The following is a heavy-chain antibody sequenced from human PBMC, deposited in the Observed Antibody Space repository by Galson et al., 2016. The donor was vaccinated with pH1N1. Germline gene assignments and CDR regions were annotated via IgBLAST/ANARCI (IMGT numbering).Heavy chain of an antibody. CDR2: VSFDGGDK. D-gene: IGHD6-19*01. CDR1: GFTFSNYG. Sequence: SLRLSCAASGFTFSNYGIHWVRQAPGKGLEWVAVVSFDGGDKYYSASVKGRFIISRDDSKNTVYLRMNSLRPDDTAVYYCAKDRAVAGIGQYFEHWGQGTLVSVST. J-gene: IGHJ1*01. V-gene: IGHV3-30*18. CDR3: AKDRAVAGIGQYFEH.